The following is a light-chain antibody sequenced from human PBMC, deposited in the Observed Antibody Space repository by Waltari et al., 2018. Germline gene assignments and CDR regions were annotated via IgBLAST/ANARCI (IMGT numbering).Light chain of an antibody. CDR3: QHYVRLPAT. Sequence: EVVLTQSPGTLSLSPGERATLSCRASQSVSRALAWYQQKPGQDPRLLIYGASIRATGIPDRFSGSGSGTDFSLTISRLEPADSAMYYCQHYVRLPATFGQGTKVEIK. V-gene: IGKV3-20*01. CDR1: QSVSRA. J-gene: IGKJ1*01. CDR2: GAS.